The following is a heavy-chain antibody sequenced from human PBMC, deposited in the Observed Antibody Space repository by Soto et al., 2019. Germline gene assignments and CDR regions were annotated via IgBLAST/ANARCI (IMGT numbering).Heavy chain of an antibody. CDR2: IYYSWST. CDR1: GVSISSGGYY. J-gene: IGHJ4*02. D-gene: IGHD3-16*01. V-gene: IGHV4-31*03. CDR3: ARGGGLMHLFDY. Sequence: QVQLQESGPGLVKPSQTLSLTCTVSGVSISSGGYYWSWIRQHPGKGLEWIGYIYYSWSTYYNPSLKSRVTISVDTSKNQFSLKLSSVTAADTAVYYCARGGGLMHLFDYWGQGTLVTVSS.